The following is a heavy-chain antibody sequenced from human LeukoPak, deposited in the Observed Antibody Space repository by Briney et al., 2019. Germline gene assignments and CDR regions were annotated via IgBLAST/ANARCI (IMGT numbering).Heavy chain of an antibody. CDR3: ARAYSRSRFDY. CDR1: GYNFTNYW. Sequence: GESLRISCKGSGYNFTNYWISWVRQMPGKSLEWMGTIDPSDSYNNYSPSFQGHVTISADKSISTAYQQWSSLKASDTAMYYCARAYSRSRFDYWGQGTLVTVSS. CDR2: IDPSDSYN. D-gene: IGHD6-6*01. V-gene: IGHV5-10-1*01. J-gene: IGHJ4*02.